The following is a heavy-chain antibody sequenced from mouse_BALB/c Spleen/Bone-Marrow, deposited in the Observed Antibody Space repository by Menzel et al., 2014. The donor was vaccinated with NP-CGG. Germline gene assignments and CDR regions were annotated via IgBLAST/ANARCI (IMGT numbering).Heavy chain of an antibody. CDR2: IDPANGNT. Sequence: LQESAAEIVKQGASLQLSCKASGFNIEDTYMHWVKQRPEQGLEWIGRIDPANGNTKYDPKFQGKATITADTSSNTAYLQLSSLTSEDTAVYYCAEITTAAYYVIDYWGQGTPVTVSS. D-gene: IGHD1-2*01. J-gene: IGHJ4*01. CDR1: GFNIEDTY. V-gene: IGHV14-3*02. CDR3: AEITTAAYYVIDY.